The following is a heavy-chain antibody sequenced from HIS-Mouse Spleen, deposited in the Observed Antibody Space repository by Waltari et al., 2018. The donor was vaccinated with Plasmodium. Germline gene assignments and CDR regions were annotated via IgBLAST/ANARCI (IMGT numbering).Heavy chain of an antibody. D-gene: IGHD6-13*01. J-gene: IGHJ4*02. V-gene: IGHV3-53*02. CDR1: GFTVSSHY. CDR3: ARGPPAAGFDY. Sequence: EVQLVETGGGLIQPGGSLSLSCAASGFTVSSHYMRWVRQVPGKGLEWVAGIYSGGSTYYADSVKGRFTISRDNSKNTLYLQMNSLRAEDTAVYYCARGPPAAGFDYWGQGTLVTVSS. CDR2: IYSGGST.